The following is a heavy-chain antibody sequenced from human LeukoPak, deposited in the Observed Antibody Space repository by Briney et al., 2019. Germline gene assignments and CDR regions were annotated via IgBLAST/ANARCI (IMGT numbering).Heavy chain of an antibody. CDR3: ARDLDWFDP. CDR1: GGTFSSYA. CDR2: IIPILGIA. V-gene: IGHV1-69*04. Sequence: SVKVSCKAFGGTFSSYAISWVRQAPGQGLEWMGRIIPILGIANYAQKFQGRVTITADKSTSTAYMELSSLRSEDTAVYYCARDLDWFDPWGQGTLVTVSS. J-gene: IGHJ5*02.